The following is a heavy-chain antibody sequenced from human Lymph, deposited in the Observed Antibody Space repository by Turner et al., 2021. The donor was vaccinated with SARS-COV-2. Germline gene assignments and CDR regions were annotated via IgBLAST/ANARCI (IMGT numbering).Heavy chain of an antibody. D-gene: IGHD3-10*01. V-gene: IGHV4-39*01. J-gene: IGHJ4*02. Sequence: QLQLQESGPGLVKPSETLSLTCTVSGGSISSSSHYWGWIRQPPGRGLEWIGHIYYSGSNYYNPSLKSRVTIYVDTSKNQFSLKLSSVTAADTAVYYCARLVRRAEYYFDYWGQGTLVTVSS. CDR2: IYYSGSN. CDR3: ARLVRRAEYYFDY. CDR1: GGSISSSSHY.